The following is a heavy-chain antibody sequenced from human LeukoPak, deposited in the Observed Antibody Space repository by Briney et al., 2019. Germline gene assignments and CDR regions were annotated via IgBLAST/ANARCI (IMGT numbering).Heavy chain of an antibody. J-gene: IGHJ3*02. CDR2: IRYDGSNK. CDR1: GFTFSSYG. D-gene: IGHD1-26*01. V-gene: IGHV3-30*02. CDR3: AKIVGATWGYDAFDI. Sequence: GGSLRLSCAASGFTFSSYGMHWVRQAPGKGLEWVAFIRYDGSNKYYADSVKGRFTISRDNSKNTLYLQMNSLRAEDTAVYYCAKIVGATWGYDAFDIWGQGTMVTVSS.